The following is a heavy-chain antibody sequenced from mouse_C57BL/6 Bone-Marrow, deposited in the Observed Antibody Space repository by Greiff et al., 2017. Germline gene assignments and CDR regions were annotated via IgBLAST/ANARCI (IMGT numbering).Heavy chain of an antibody. CDR3: ARWGRAPCDY. V-gene: IGHV1-50*01. D-gene: IGHD3-3*01. J-gene: IGHJ2*01. CDR2: IDPSDSYT. Sequence: VQLQQPGAELVKPGASVKLSCKASGYTFTSYWMQWVKQRPGQGLEWIGEIDPSDSYTHYNQKFKGKATLTVDTSSRTAYMQLSSLTSEDAAVYYCARWGRAPCDYGGGGTAPTVTA. CDR1: GYTFTSYW.